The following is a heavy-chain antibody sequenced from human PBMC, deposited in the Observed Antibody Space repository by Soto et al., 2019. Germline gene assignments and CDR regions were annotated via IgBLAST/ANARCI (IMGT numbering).Heavy chain of an antibody. Sequence: ASVKVSCKASGYTFTGYYMHWVRQAPGQGLEWMGWINPNSGGTNYAQKFQGWVTMTRDTSISTAYMELSRLRSDDTAVYYCARGMTTVVTPDYWGQGTLVTVSS. V-gene: IGHV1-2*04. D-gene: IGHD4-17*01. J-gene: IGHJ4*02. CDR2: INPNSGGT. CDR1: GYTFTGYY. CDR3: ARGMTTVVTPDY.